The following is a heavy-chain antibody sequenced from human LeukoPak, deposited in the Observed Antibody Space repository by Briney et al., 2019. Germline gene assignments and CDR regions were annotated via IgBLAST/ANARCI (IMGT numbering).Heavy chain of an antibody. V-gene: IGHV3-74*01. CDR2: IDSDGSST. D-gene: IGHD3-10*01. J-gene: IGHJ4*02. CDR3: AKDRGHGKGEGYFDY. CDR1: GFTFSSYW. Sequence: GGSLRLSCAASGFTFSSYWLYWVCHAPGQGLVWVSRIDSDGSSTNYADSARGRFTMSRDNSKNTLYLQMNSLRAEDTAVYYFAKDRGHGKGEGYFDYWGQGTLVTVSS.